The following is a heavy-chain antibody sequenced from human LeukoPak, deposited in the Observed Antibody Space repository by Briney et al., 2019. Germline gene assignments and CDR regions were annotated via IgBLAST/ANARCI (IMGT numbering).Heavy chain of an antibody. Sequence: GGSLRLSCAASGFTFSSYWMNWARQAPGKGLEWVASINHNGNVNYYVDSVKGRFTISRDNAKNSLYLQMSNLRAEDTAVYYCATVRNYYDSSGYYSPYYFDYWGQGTLVTVSS. CDR1: GFTFSSYW. D-gene: IGHD3-22*01. V-gene: IGHV3-7*03. CDR3: ATVRNYYDSSGYYSPYYFDY. CDR2: INHNGNVN. J-gene: IGHJ4*02.